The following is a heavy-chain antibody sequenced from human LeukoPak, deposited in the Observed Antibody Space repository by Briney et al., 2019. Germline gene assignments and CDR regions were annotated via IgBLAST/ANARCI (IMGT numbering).Heavy chain of an antibody. D-gene: IGHD4-11*01. Sequence: GESLKISCKGSEDSFTNYWIGWVRQMPGKGLECVGIIYPGGSDTRYSPSFQGQVTISVDKSISTAYLQWSSLKASDTAMYYCARRRDYSDYSDAFDIWGQGTMVTVSS. V-gene: IGHV5-51*01. J-gene: IGHJ3*02. CDR1: EDSFTNYW. CDR2: IYPGGSDT. CDR3: ARRRDYSDYSDAFDI.